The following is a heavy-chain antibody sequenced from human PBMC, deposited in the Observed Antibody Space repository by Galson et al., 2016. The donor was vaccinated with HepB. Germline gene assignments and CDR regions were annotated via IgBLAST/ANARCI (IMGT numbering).Heavy chain of an antibody. CDR2: TYYRPKWYN. Sequence: CAISGDSVSSNSAAWNWIRQSPSRGLEWLGRTYYRPKWYNDYAVSVKSRITINPDTAKNQFSQQLNSVTPEDPAVYYCARESEGYCSSTSCYTDNYYYGMDVWGQGTTVTVSS. CDR3: ARESEGYCSSTSCYTDNYYYGMDV. V-gene: IGHV6-1*01. D-gene: IGHD2-2*02. CDR1: GDSVSSNSAA. J-gene: IGHJ6*02.